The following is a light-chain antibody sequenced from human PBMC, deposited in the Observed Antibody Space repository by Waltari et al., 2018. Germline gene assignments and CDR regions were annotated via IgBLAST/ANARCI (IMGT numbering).Light chain of an antibody. CDR1: SSNIGNNY. CDR3: GTWDSSLSAVV. J-gene: IGLJ2*01. Sequence: QSVLTQPPSVSAAPGQKVTISCSGSSSNIGNNYVSWYQQLPGPAPKLRIYYTNKGPSWIPDRFSGSKSGTSATLGITGLQTGDEADYYCGTWDSSLSAVVFGGGTKLTVL. V-gene: IGLV1-51*01. CDR2: YTN.